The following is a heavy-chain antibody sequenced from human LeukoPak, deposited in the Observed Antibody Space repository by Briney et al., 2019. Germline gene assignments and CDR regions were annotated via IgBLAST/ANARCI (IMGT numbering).Heavy chain of an antibody. Sequence: PSETLSLTCAVYGGSFSGYYWSWIRQPPGKGLEWIGEINDSGSTNYNPSLKSRVTISVDTSNNRVSLKVDSVTAADTAVYYCARRAGYDYGLIDHWGRGTLVTVSS. J-gene: IGHJ4*02. D-gene: IGHD5-18*01. CDR1: GGSFSGYY. CDR2: INDSGST. V-gene: IGHV4-34*01. CDR3: ARRAGYDYGLIDH.